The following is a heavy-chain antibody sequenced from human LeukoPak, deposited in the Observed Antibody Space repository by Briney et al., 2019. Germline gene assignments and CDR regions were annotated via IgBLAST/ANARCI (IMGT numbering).Heavy chain of an antibody. Sequence: GGSLRLSCAASGFTFSSYSMNWVRQAPGKGLEWVSYISISSSTIYYADSVKGRFTISRDNAKNSLYLQMNSLRAEETAVYYCAIDYGDYNFDYWGQGTRVTVSS. D-gene: IGHD4-17*01. CDR1: GFTFSSYS. CDR3: AIDYGDYNFDY. CDR2: ISISSSTI. J-gene: IGHJ4*02. V-gene: IGHV3-48*01.